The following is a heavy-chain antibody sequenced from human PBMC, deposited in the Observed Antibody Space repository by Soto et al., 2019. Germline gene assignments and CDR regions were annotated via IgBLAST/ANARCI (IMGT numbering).Heavy chain of an antibody. J-gene: IGHJ3*02. D-gene: IGHD5-12*01. V-gene: IGHV3-30*03. CDR3: AREGVATVGGAFDI. Sequence: GGSLILSCAASGFTFSSYGMHWVRQAPGKGLEWVAVISYDGSNKYYADSVKGRFTISRDNSKNTLYLQMNSLRAEDTAVYYCAREGVATVGGAFDIWGQGTMVTVSS. CDR2: ISYDGSNK. CDR1: GFTFSSYG.